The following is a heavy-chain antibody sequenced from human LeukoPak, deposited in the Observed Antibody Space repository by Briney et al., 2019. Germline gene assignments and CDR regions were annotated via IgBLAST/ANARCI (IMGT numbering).Heavy chain of an antibody. CDR3: ARDGVPAASYYYYYYYMDV. J-gene: IGHJ6*03. CDR1: GYSFTGYY. V-gene: IGHV1-2*02. Sequence: ASVKVSCKASGYSFTGYYIHWVRQAPGQGLAWMGWINPYSGDTTYAQKFQGRVTMTRDTSISTAYMELSRLRSDDTAVYYCARDGVPAASYYYYYYYMDVWGKGTTVTISS. D-gene: IGHD2-2*01. CDR2: INPYSGDT.